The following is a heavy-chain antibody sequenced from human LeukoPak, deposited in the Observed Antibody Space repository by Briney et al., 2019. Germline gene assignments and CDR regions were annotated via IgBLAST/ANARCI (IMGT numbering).Heavy chain of an antibody. V-gene: IGHV4-59*01. J-gene: IGHJ3*02. CDR3: ARARLRHFPFDI. CDR1: GGSISSYY. Sequence: SETLPLTCTVSGGSISSYYWSWIRQPPGKGLEWIGYIYYSGSTNYNPSLKSRVTISVDTSKNQFSLKLSSVTAADTAVYYCARARLRHFPFDIWGKGTMVSVSS. CDR2: IYYSGST. D-gene: IGHD4-17*01.